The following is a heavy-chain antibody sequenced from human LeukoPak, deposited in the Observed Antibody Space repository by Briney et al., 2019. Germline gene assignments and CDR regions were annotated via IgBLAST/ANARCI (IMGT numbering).Heavy chain of an antibody. CDR3: ARGPLWGSSYYFDY. CDR1: GGSISSGGYY. J-gene: IGHJ4*02. D-gene: IGHD6-6*01. CDR2: VYHSGTT. Sequence: SETLSLTCTVSGGSISSGGYYWSWRRQPPGKGLEWSGYVYHSGTTYYNPSLKSQVTISVDRSKNQFSLKLSSVTAADTAVYYCARGPLWGSSYYFDYWGQGTLVTVSS. V-gene: IGHV4-30-2*01.